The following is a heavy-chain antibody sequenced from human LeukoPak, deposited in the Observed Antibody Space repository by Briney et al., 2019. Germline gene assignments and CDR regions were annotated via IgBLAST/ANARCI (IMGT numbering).Heavy chain of an antibody. CDR3: AKGDILTGYYIPFDY. Sequence: PGGSLRLSCAASGFTFSSYAMSWVRQAPGKGLEWVSAISGSGGSTYYADSVKGRFTISRDNSKNTLYLQMNSLRAEDTAVYYCAKGDILTGYYIPFDYWGQGTLVTVSS. D-gene: IGHD3-9*01. V-gene: IGHV3-23*01. J-gene: IGHJ4*02. CDR2: ISGSGGST. CDR1: GFTFSSYA.